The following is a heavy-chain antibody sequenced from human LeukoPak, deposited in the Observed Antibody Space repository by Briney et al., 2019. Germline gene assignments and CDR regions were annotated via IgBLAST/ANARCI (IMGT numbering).Heavy chain of an antibody. V-gene: IGHV4-34*01. CDR1: GGSFSGYY. CDR2: INHSGST. Sequence: PSETLSLTCAVYGGSFSGYYWSWIRQPPGKGLEWIGEINHSGSTNNNPSLKSRVTISVDTSKNQFSLKLSSVTAADTAVYYCARARWFGVGSRPSRGWFDPWGQGTLVTVSS. CDR3: ARARWFGVGSRPSRGWFDP. D-gene: IGHD3-10*01. J-gene: IGHJ5*02.